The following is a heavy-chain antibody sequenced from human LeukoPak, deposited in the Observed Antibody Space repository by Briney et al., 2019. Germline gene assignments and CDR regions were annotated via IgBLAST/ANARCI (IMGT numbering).Heavy chain of an antibody. Sequence: KPSETLSLTCTVSGGSISSYYWRWIRQPAGKGLEWIGRIYTSGSTNYNPSLKSRVTMSVDTSKNQFSLKLSSVTAADTAVYYCARDREAVANWGYDWFDPWGQGTLVTVSS. J-gene: IGHJ5*02. D-gene: IGHD7-27*01. CDR3: ARDREAVANWGYDWFDP. CDR2: IYTSGST. V-gene: IGHV4-4*07. CDR1: GGSISSYY.